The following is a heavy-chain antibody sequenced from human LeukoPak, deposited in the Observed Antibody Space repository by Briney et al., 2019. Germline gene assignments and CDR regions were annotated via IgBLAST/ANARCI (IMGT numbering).Heavy chain of an antibody. V-gene: IGHV1-46*01. CDR3: AREGIRIAAAGTIDY. J-gene: IGHJ4*02. CDR2: INPSGGNT. CDR1: GYTFTIYY. D-gene: IGHD6-13*01. Sequence: ASVKVSFKASGYTFTIYYMHWVRQAPGQGREWMGMINPSGGNTNYAQKLQDRVTITTDTSTSTAYMELRSVRYDDTAMYYCAREGIRIAAAGTIDYWGQGTPVTVSS.